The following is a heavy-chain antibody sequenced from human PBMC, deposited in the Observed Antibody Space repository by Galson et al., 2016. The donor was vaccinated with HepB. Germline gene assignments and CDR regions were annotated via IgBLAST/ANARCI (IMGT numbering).Heavy chain of an antibody. Sequence: SLRLSCAASGFTFRTYGMHWVRQAPGKGLEYVSTISSSGSYIYYADSLKGRFTISRDNAKNSLYLQMNSLRAEDTAVYYCARTTWNYVSIYWGQGTLVTVSS. CDR1: GFTFRTYG. CDR3: ARTTWNYVSIY. V-gene: IGHV3-21*01. D-gene: IGHD1-7*01. J-gene: IGHJ4*02. CDR2: ISSSGSYI.